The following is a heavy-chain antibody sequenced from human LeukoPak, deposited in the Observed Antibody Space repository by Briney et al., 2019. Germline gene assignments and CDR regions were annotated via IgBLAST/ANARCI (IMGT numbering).Heavy chain of an antibody. CDR3: ARTIVGDSTDAFDI. CDR1: GFTVSSNY. CDR2: IYSGGST. V-gene: IGHV3-66*01. Sequence: GGSLRLSCAASGFTVSSNYMSWVRQAPVKGLEWVSVIYSGGSTYYADSVKGRFTISRDNSKNTLYLQMNSLRADDTAVYYCARTIVGDSTDAFDIWGQGTTVTVSP. D-gene: IGHD1-26*01. J-gene: IGHJ3*02.